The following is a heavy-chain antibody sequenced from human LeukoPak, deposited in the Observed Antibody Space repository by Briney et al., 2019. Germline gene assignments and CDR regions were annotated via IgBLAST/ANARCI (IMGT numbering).Heavy chain of an antibody. Sequence: PGGSLRLSCAASGFTFGSYALHWVRQAPGKGLEGVAVISHEGSHTYFADSVRGRFTISRDRSKNTVDLQMSSLRPEDSAVYYCARSPYDSSGNRYYYYALDVWGQGTTVSVSS. CDR3: ARSPYDSSGNRYYYYALDV. CDR1: GFTFGSYA. CDR2: ISHEGSHT. J-gene: IGHJ6*02. D-gene: IGHD3-22*01. V-gene: IGHV3-30*04.